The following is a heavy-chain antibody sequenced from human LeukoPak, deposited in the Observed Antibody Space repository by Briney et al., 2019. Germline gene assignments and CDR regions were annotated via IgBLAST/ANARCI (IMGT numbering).Heavy chain of an antibody. Sequence: PGGSLRLSCAASGFTLSRYWMSWVRQAPGKGLEWVANMKQDGSEKNYVDSVKGRFTISRDNAENSLHLQMNSLRAEDTAVYYCVRDFNYYDSSVNYFDYWGQGTLVSVSS. CDR3: VRDFNYYDSSVNYFDY. V-gene: IGHV3-7*01. CDR1: GFTLSRYW. CDR2: MKQDGSEK. J-gene: IGHJ4*02. D-gene: IGHD3-22*01.